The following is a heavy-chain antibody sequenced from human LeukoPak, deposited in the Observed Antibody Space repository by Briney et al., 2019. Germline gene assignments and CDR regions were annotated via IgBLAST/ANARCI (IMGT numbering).Heavy chain of an antibody. CDR1: GYTFTSCG. Sequence: ASVKVSCKASGYTFTSCGISWVRQAPGQGLEWMGWISAYNGNTNYAQKLQGRVTMTTDTSTSTAYMELRSLRSDDTAVYYCARDALKGRRGYYFDYWGQGTLVTVSS. J-gene: IGHJ4*02. CDR3: ARDALKGRRGYYFDY. CDR2: ISAYNGNT. V-gene: IGHV1-18*01. D-gene: IGHD3-16*01.